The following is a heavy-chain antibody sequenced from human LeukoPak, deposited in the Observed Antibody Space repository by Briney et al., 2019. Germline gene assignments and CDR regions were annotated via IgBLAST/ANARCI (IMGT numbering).Heavy chain of an antibody. J-gene: IGHJ4*02. CDR2: IKQDGSEK. Sequence: GGSLRLSCAASGFTFSGYWMSWVRQAPGKGLEWVANIKQDGSEKYYVDSVKGRFTISRDNAKNSVSLQMNSLRVEDTAVYYCARDSGSARGQGTLVTVSS. CDR1: GFTFSGYW. D-gene: IGHD6-19*01. CDR3: ARDSGSA. V-gene: IGHV3-7*01.